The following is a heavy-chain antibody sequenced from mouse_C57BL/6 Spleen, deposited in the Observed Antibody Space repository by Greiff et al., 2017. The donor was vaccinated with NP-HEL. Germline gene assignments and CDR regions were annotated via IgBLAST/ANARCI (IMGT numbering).Heavy chain of an antibody. D-gene: IGHD4-1*01. V-gene: IGHV5-16*01. CDR3: ARVGLRNYYFDY. CDR2: INYDGSST. CDR1: GFTFSDYY. J-gene: IGHJ2*01. Sequence: EVQLQESEGGLVQPGSSMKLSCTASGFTFSDYYMAWVRQVPEKGLEWVANINYDGSSTYYLDSLKSRFIISRDNAKNILYLQMSSLKSEDTATYYCARVGLRNYYFDYWGQGTTLTVSS.